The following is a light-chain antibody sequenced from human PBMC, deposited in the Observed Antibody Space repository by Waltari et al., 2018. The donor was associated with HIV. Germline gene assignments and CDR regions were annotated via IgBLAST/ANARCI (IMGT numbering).Light chain of an antibody. Sequence: SYHLTPPRPLPVSPRPPSRIACTGDALTTRCAYWYQQKSGQAPVLVIYEDSKRPSGIPERFSGSSSGTMATLTISGAQVEDEADYYCYSTDSSGNHSVFGGGTKLTVL. J-gene: IGLJ2*01. CDR3: YSTDSSGNHSV. V-gene: IGLV3-10*01. CDR1: ALTTRC. CDR2: EDS.